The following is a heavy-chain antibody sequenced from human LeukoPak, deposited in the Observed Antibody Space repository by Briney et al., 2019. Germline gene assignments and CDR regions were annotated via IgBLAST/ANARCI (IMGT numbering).Heavy chain of an antibody. V-gene: IGHV4-39*01. CDR1: GGSISSSSYS. CDR2: IYCSGTT. CDR3: ARLRFDFWSGYTHPYFDY. J-gene: IGHJ4*02. D-gene: IGHD3-3*01. Sequence: PSETLSLTCTVSGGSISSSSYSWGWIRQPPGKGLEWIGSIYCSGTTYCNPSLKSRVTISVDTSKIQFSLKLSSVAATDTAVYFCARLRFDFWSGYTHPYFDYWGQGTLVTVSS.